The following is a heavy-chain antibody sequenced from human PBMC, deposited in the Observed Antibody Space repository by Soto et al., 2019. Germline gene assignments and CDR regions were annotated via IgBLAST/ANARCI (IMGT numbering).Heavy chain of an antibody. CDR1: GFSLTTKKNN. CDR3: AHRQRIYSYGYFLDF. CDR2: IYWDDAK. D-gene: IGHD5-18*01. Sequence: KRTETLTEIGYISGFSLTTKKNNVGWIRQPPGKALEWLALIYWDDAKRYSPSLKNRLTITKDTSKNQVVLTMTNIDPVDTATYFFAHRQRIYSYGYFLDFLVQG. J-gene: IGHJ4*02. V-gene: IGHV2-5*02.